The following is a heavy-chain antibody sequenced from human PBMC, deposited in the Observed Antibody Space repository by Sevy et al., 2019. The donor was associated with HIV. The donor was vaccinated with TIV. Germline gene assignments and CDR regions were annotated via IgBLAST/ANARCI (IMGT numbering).Heavy chain of an antibody. D-gene: IGHD3-3*01. V-gene: IGHV3-11*01. CDR1: GFTFSDYY. J-gene: IGHJ5*02. CDR2: ISSSGSTI. CDR3: ARASIRFLEWNWFDP. Sequence: GGSLRLSCAASGFTFSDYYMSWIRQAPGKGLEWVSYISSSGSTIYYADSVKGRFIISRDNAKNSLYLQMNSLRAEDTAVYYCARASIRFLEWNWFDPWGQGTLVTVSS.